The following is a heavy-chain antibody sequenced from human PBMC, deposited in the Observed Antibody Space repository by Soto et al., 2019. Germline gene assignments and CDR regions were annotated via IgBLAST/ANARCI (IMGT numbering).Heavy chain of an antibody. CDR2: INPNSGGT. Sequence: ASVKVSCKASGYTFTGYYMHWVRQAPGQGLEWKGWINPNSGGTNYEQKFQGWVTMTRDTSISTDYKELSKLRTDDTAVYYCARDQTMHDFWSGYSEENWFDPWGQGTLVTVSS. V-gene: IGHV1-2*04. D-gene: IGHD3-3*01. CDR1: GYTFTGYY. CDR3: ARDQTMHDFWSGYSEENWFDP. J-gene: IGHJ5*02.